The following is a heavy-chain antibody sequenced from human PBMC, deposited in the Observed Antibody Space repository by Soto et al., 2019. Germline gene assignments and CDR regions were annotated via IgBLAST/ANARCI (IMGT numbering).Heavy chain of an antibody. Sequence: EVQLVESGGGLVQPGKSLKLSCVAIGFTFEDHAMHWIRQVPGKGLEWVAGINWNSGIPGYADSVKGRFTISRDNATNSLHLEMNSLKSEDTALYYSTKGRGALTVGSNWFDPWGQGTPVTVSS. CDR2: INWNSGIP. CDR3: TKGRGALTVGSNWFDP. D-gene: IGHD1-26*01. J-gene: IGHJ5*02. CDR1: GFTFEDHA. V-gene: IGHV3-9*01.